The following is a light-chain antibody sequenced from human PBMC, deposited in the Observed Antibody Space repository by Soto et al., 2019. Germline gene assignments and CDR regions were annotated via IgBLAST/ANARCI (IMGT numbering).Light chain of an antibody. CDR1: SSNIGTGYD. CDR3: QSYDSSLSSVV. J-gene: IGLJ2*01. V-gene: IGLV1-40*01. CDR2: GNI. Sequence: QSVLTQPPSASGAPGQRVTISCTGSSSNIGTGYDVHWYQQLPGTAPKLLIYGNINRPSGVPDRFSGSKSGTSASLAITGLQAEDEADYYCQSYDSSLSSVVFGGGTKVTVL.